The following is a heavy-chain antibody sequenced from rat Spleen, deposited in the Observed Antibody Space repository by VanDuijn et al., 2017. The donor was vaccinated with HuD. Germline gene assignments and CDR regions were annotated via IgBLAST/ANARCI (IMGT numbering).Heavy chain of an antibody. CDR1: DFTFSHYY. CDR2: ISTGGGNT. D-gene: IGHD4-3*01. Sequence: EVQLVESGGGLVQPGRSMKLSCAASDFTFSHYYMAWVRQGPTEGLEWVASISTGGGNTFYRDSVKGRFTISRDNAKSTLYLQMDSLRSEDTATYYCATDDGIIRGTPFDYWGQGVMVTVSS. V-gene: IGHV5-25*01. CDR3: ATDDGIIRGTPFDY. J-gene: IGHJ2*01.